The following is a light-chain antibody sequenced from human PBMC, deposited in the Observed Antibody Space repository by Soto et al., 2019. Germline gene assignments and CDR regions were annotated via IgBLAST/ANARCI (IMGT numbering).Light chain of an antibody. Sequence: DIVMTQSPDSLAVSLGERATINCKSSQSVLYSSNNKNYLAWYQHKPGQPPKLLIYWASTRESGVPDRFSGSGSGTDFTLTTSSLQAEDAAVYYCQQYYSTLTWTFGQGTKVEIK. CDR2: WAS. V-gene: IGKV4-1*01. CDR1: QSVLYSSNNKNY. CDR3: QQYYSTLTWT. J-gene: IGKJ1*01.